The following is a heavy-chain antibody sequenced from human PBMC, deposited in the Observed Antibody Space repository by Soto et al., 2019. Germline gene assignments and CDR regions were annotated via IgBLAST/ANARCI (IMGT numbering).Heavy chain of an antibody. CDR2: INHSGST. CDR3: ARLMAEVGSSWYFDY. CDR1: GGSFSGYY. Sequence: PSETLSLTCAVYGGSFSGYYWSWIRQPPGKGLEWIGEINHSGSTYYNPSLKSRVTISVDTSKNQFSLKLSSVTAADTAVYYCARLMAEVGSSWYFDYWGQGTLVTVSS. J-gene: IGHJ4*02. D-gene: IGHD6-13*01. V-gene: IGHV4-34*01.